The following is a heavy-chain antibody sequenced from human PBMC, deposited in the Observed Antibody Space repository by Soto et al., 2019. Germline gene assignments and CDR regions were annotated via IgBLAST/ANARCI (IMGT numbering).Heavy chain of an antibody. CDR2: ISYDGSNK. D-gene: IGHD5-18*01. Sequence: QVQLVESGGGVVQPGRSLRLSCAASGFTFSSYAMHWVRQAPGKGLEWVAVISYDGSNKYYADSVKGRFTISRDNSKNTLYLQMNSLRAEDTAVYYCAREEAKVTWYDYWGQGTLVTVSS. CDR3: AREEAKVTWYDY. V-gene: IGHV3-30-3*01. CDR1: GFTFSSYA. J-gene: IGHJ4*02.